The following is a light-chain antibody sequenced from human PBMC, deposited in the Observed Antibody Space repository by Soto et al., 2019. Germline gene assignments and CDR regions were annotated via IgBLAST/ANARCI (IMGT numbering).Light chain of an antibody. V-gene: IGKV1-5*03. Sequence: DIQMTQSPSTLSGSVGDRVTITCRASQTISSCVAWYQQKQGKAPRPLIYKVYTLKLRPPSRFSGSGSVTEFTPTISSLQLDDFETYYCQKYNSYSEAFRQGTKV. CDR2: KVY. J-gene: IGKJ1*01. CDR1: QTISSC. CDR3: QKYNSYSEA.